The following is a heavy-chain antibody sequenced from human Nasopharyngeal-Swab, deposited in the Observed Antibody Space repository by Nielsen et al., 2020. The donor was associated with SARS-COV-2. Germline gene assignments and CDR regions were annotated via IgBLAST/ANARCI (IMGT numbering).Heavy chain of an antibody. D-gene: IGHD4/OR15-4a*01. V-gene: IGHV3-73*01. CDR2: IRDKAHNYAT. J-gene: IGHJ4*02. CDR3: TTDYYFDY. Sequence: VRQMPGKGLEWVGRIRDKAHNYATTYAASVKGRFTISRDDSKNTAFLQMDSLNTEDTALYYCTTDYYFDYWGQGTLVTVSS.